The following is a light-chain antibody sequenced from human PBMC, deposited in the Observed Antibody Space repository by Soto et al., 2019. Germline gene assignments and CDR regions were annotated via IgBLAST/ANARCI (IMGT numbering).Light chain of an antibody. CDR1: QSVSRSF. CDR3: LQYDSSPWT. V-gene: IGKV3-20*01. Sequence: EIVLTQSPGTLSLSPGERATLSCRASQSVSRSFLAWYQQKPGQAPRLLIYGASSRATDIPDRFSGSGSGTDFTLTISRLEPEDFAVYYCLQYDSSPWTFGQGTKVEIK. CDR2: GAS. J-gene: IGKJ1*01.